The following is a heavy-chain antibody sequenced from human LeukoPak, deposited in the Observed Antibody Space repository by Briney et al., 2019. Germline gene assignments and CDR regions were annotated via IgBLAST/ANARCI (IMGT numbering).Heavy chain of an antibody. V-gene: IGHV4-30-4*08. CDR2: IYYSGST. J-gene: IGHJ4*02. CDR3: ARERDYYGSGSYTFDY. Sequence: SWIRQPPGKGLEWIGYIYYSGSTYYNPSLKSRVTISVDTSKNQFSLKLSSVTAADTAVYYCARERDYYGSGSYTFDYWGQGTLVTVSS. D-gene: IGHD3-10*01.